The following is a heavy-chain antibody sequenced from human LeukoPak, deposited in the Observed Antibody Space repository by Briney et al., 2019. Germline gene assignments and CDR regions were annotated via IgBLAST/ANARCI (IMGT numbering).Heavy chain of an antibody. V-gene: IGHV1-69*13. Sequence: SVKVSCKASGGTFSSYAISWVRQAPGQGLEWMGGIIPIFGTANYAQKFQGRVTITADESTSTAYMELSSLRSEDTAVYYCASPYCSSTSCPFAFDIWGQGTMVTVSS. CDR1: GGTFSSYA. CDR2: IIPIFGTA. D-gene: IGHD2-2*01. CDR3: ASPYCSSTSCPFAFDI. J-gene: IGHJ3*02.